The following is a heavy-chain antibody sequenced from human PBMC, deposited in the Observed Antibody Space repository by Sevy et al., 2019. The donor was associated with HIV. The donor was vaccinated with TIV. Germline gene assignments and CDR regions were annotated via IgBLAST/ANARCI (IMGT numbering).Heavy chain of an antibody. Sequence: SETLSLTCTVSGGSISSYYWSRIRQPPGKGLEWIGYIYYSRSTNYNPSLKSRVTMSVDTSKNQFSLKLSSVTAADTAVYYCARDSGSPRFDPWGQGTLVTVSS. D-gene: IGHD1-26*01. CDR3: ARDSGSPRFDP. V-gene: IGHV4-59*01. CDR2: IYYSRST. J-gene: IGHJ5*02. CDR1: GGSISSYY.